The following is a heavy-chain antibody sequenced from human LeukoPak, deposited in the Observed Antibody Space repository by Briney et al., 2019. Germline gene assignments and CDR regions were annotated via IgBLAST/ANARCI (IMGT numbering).Heavy chain of an antibody. CDR3: ARHDSHYYYDSSGYPIREYYFDY. J-gene: IGHJ4*02. CDR2: IYTSGST. V-gene: IGHV4-4*09. Sequence: SETLSLTCTVSGGSISSYYWSWIRQPPGKGLEWIGYIYTSGSTNYNPSLKSRVTISVDTSKNQFSLKLSSVTAADTAVYYCARHDSHYYYDSSGYPIREYYFDYWGQGTLVTVSS. CDR1: GGSISSYY. D-gene: IGHD3-22*01.